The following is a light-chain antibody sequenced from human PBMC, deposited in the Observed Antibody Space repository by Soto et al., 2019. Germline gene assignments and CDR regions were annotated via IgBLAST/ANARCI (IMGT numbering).Light chain of an antibody. CDR1: QSLNSW. CDR3: QQYNTYPLT. J-gene: IGKJ4*01. Sequence: DIQMTQSPTTLSASVGDRVTITFRASQSLNSWLAWYQQKPGKAPKLLIHKASSLGSGVPSRFSGSGSGTEFPLTISSLQPDDFATYYCQQYNTYPLTFGGGTKVEIK. V-gene: IGKV1-5*03. CDR2: KAS.